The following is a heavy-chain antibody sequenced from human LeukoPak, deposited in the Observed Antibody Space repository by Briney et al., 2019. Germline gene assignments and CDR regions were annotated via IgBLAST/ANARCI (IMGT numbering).Heavy chain of an antibody. CDR2: IYHSGST. CDR1: GGSISSSNW. J-gene: IGHJ4*02. V-gene: IGHV4-4*02. D-gene: IGHD6-19*01. CDR3: ARGRGYSSGWYRTSFDY. Sequence: SGTLSLTCAVSGGSISSSNWWSWVRQPPGKGLEWIGEIYHSGSTNYNPSLKSRATISVDKSKNQFSLKLSSVTAADTAVYYCARGRGYSSGWYRTSFDYWGQGTLVTVSS.